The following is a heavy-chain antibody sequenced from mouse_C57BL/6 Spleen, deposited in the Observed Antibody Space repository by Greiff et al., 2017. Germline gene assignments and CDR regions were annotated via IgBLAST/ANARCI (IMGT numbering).Heavy chain of an antibody. J-gene: IGHJ1*03. Sequence: LQESGAELVRPGASVKMSCKASGYTFTSYNMHWVKQTPRQGLEWIGAIYPGNGDTSSNQKFKGKATLTVDKSSSTAYMQLSSLTSEDSAVYFCARWGDYDYDYWYFDVWGTGTTVTVSS. V-gene: IGHV1-12*01. CDR2: IYPGNGDT. CDR3: ARWGDYDYDYWYFDV. D-gene: IGHD2-4*01. CDR1: GYTFTSYN.